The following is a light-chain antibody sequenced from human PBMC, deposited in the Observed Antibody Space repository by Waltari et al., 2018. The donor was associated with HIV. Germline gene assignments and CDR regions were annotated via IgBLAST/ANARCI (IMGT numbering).Light chain of an antibody. J-gene: IGLJ2*01. CDR3: ASFTSNYTLI. CDR2: EVF. CDR1: TSDFGLYNF. V-gene: IGLV2-14*01. Sequence: QSTLTQPASVSGSPGQSITISCTGSTSDFGLYNFISLYQQHPGGVPKVIIYEVFSRPSGISSRFSGSRSANTASLTISWLQPEDEADYYCASFTSNYTLIFGGGTKLTVL.